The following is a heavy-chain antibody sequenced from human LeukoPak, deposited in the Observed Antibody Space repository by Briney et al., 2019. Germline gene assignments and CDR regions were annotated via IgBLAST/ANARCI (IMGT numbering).Heavy chain of an antibody. CDR1: GFTFSSYA. J-gene: IGHJ4*02. D-gene: IGHD3-10*01. CDR3: AKYYYGSGSSDFDY. V-gene: IGHV3-23*01. CDR2: ISGSGGST. Sequence: GGSLRLSCAASGFTFSSYAMSWVRQAPGKGLGWVSAISGSGGSTYYADSVKGRFTISRDNSKNTLYLQMNSLRAEDTAVYYCAKYYYGSGSSDFDYWGQGTLVTVSS.